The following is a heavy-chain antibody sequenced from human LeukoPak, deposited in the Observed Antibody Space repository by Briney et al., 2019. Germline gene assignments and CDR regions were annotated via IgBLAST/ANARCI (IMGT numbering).Heavy chain of an antibody. J-gene: IGHJ4*02. V-gene: IGHV4-59*08. CDR1: GGSIRNYY. CDR3: ASPGFYDSSGLDF. D-gene: IGHD3-22*01. Sequence: SETLSLTCSVSGGSIRNYYWTWIRQPPGKGLEWIGHVSNSGNTKYNPSLKSRVTISIDTSKKHFSLNLSSVSPTDTAAYDCASPGFYDSSGLDFWGQGSLVTVSS. CDR2: VSNSGNT.